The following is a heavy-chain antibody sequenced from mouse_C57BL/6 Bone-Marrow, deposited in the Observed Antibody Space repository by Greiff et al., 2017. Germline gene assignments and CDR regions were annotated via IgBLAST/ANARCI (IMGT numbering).Heavy chain of an antibody. D-gene: IGHD4-1*01. CDR1: GFTFSSYA. V-gene: IGHV5-4*03. Sequence: EVKLVESGGGLVKPGGSLKLSCAASGFTFSSYAMSWVRQTPEKRLEWVATISDGGSYTYYPDNVKGRFTISRDNAKNNLYLQMSHLKSEDTAMYYCARKNWAWFAYWGQGTLVTVSA. J-gene: IGHJ3*01. CDR3: ARKNWAWFAY. CDR2: ISDGGSYT.